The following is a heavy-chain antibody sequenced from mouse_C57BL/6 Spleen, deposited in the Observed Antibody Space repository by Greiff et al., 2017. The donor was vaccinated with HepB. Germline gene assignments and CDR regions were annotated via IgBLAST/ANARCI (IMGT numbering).Heavy chain of an antibody. CDR2: INPGSGGT. V-gene: IGHV1-54*01. D-gene: IGHD1-1*01. CDR1: GYAFTNYL. J-gene: IGHJ4*01. CDR3: AKTMDTTVVATDAMDY. Sequence: QVQLQQSGAELVRPGTSVKVSCKASGYAFTNYLIEWVKQRPGQGLEWIGVINPGSGGTNYNEKFKGKATLTADKSSSTAYMQLSSLTSEDSAVYFCAKTMDTTVVATDAMDYWGQGTSVTVSS.